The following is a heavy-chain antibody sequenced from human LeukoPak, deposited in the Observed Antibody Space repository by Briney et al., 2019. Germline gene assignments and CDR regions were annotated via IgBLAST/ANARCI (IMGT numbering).Heavy chain of an antibody. CDR3: ARWFSGSPPAHFDY. CDR2: IKQDGSEK. V-gene: IGHV3-7*01. J-gene: IGHJ4*02. D-gene: IGHD1-26*01. CDR1: GFTFSSYW. Sequence: GGSLRLSCAASGFTFSSYWMSWVRQAPGKGLEWVANIKQDGSEKYYVDPVKGRFTISRDNAKNSLYLQMNSLRAEDTAVYYCARWFSGSPPAHFDYWGQRTLVTVSS.